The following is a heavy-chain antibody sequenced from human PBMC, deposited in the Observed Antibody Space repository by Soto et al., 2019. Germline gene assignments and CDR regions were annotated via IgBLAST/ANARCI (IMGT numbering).Heavy chain of an antibody. D-gene: IGHD5-12*01. CDR1: GYTFSSYG. CDR2: ISGYNGKT. V-gene: IGHV1-18*01. Sequence: QVQLVQSGAEVKKPGASVKVSCKASGYTFSSYGVSWARQAPGQGLEWMGWISGYNGKTNYEQKFQGRVTMTTDTSRTIAYMEVRNLRSDATAVYYCARDARDGYTEIDSWGQGTLVTVSS. J-gene: IGHJ4*02. CDR3: ARDARDGYTEIDS.